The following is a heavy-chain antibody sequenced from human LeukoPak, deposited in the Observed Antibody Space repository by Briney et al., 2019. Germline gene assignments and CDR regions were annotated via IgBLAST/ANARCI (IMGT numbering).Heavy chain of an antibody. D-gene: IGHD5-18*01. CDR1: GGSLNSYY. V-gene: IGHV4-4*07. CDR2: IYSSGST. Sequence: SETLSLTCTVSGGSLNSYYWSWIRQPAGKGLEWIGRIYSSGSTNFNPFLKSRVTMSLDTSKNQLSLKLTSVTAADTAVYFRARQASGYSYGYTDSWGQGTLVTVSS. J-gene: IGHJ5*01. CDR3: ARQASGYSYGYTDS.